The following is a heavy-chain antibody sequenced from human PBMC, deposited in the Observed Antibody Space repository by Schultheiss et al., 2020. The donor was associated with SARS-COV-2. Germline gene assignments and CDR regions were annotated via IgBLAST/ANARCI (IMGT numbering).Heavy chain of an antibody. Sequence: ETLSLTCAVSGGSISSSNWWSWVRQPPGKGLEWVSYISSSGNTIHYADSVKGRFTISRDNSKNTLYLQMNSLRAEDTAVYYCTSSYNANYYYYGMDVWGQGTTVTVSS. V-gene: IGHV3-48*01. D-gene: IGHD1-26*01. CDR2: ISSSGNTI. CDR1: GGSISSSN. CDR3: TSSYNANYYYYGMDV. J-gene: IGHJ6*02.